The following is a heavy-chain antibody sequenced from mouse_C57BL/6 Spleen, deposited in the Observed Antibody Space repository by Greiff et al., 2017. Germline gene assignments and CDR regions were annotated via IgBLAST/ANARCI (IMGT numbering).Heavy chain of an antibody. Sequence: DVKLVESGEGLVKPGGSLKLSCAASGFTFSSYAMSWVRQTPEKRLEWVAYISSGGDYIYYADTVKGRFTISRDNARNTLYLQMSSLKSEDTAMYYCTRPPDSSGFAWFAYWGQGTLVTVSA. CDR3: TRPPDSSGFAWFAY. D-gene: IGHD3-2*02. V-gene: IGHV5-9-1*02. CDR2: ISSGGDYI. CDR1: GFTFSSYA. J-gene: IGHJ3*01.